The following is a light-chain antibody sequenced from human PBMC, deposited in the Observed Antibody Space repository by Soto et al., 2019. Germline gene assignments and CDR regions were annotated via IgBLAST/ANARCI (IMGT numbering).Light chain of an antibody. CDR2: GAS. J-gene: IGKJ2*01. CDR1: QSISHNY. CDR3: QQYGRSLPT. V-gene: IGKV3-20*01. Sequence: ENVWTQSPDILSLSPGERVTLSCRASQSISHNYLAWYQQKPGQAPRDRIHGASSRATGIPDRFSGSGSGTDFTLTISRLQPEDFALYYCQQYGRSLPTFGRGTKLEIK.